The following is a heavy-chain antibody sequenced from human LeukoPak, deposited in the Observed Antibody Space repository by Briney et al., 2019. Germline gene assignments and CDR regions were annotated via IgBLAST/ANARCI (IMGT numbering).Heavy chain of an antibody. CDR1: GYSISSGYY. CDR3: ASGSYTHYYFDY. J-gene: IGHJ4*02. D-gene: IGHD1-26*01. CDR2: IYYSGST. Sequence: ASETLSLTCTVSGYSISSGYYWGWIRQPPGKGLEWIGSIYYSGSTYYNPSLKSRVTISVDTSKNQFSLKLSSVTAADTAVYYCASGSYTHYYFDYWGQGTLVTVSS. V-gene: IGHV4-38-2*02.